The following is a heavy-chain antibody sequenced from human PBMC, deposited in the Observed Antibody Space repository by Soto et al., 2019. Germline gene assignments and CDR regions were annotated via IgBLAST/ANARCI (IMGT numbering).Heavy chain of an antibody. V-gene: IGHV3-33*01. CDR1: GFTFSSYG. Sequence: QVQLVESGGGVVQPGRSLRLSCAASGFTFSSYGMHWVRQAPGKGLEWVAVIWYDGSNKYYADSVKGRFTISRDNSKNTLYLKMNSLRAEDTAGYYCAREPGRGSPPSNWCDPWGQGTMVTVSS. CDR3: AREPGRGSPPSNWCDP. J-gene: IGHJ5*02. CDR2: IWYDGSNK. D-gene: IGHD5-12*01.